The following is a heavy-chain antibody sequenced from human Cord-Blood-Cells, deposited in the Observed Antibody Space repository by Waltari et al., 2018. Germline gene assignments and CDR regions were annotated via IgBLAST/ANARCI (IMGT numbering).Heavy chain of an antibody. Sequence: QVQLVQSGAAVKKPGASVKVSCKVSGYTLTEFSMRWVRQAPGKGLEWMGGFDPEDGETIYAQKFQGRVTMTEDTSTDTAYMELSSLRSEDTAVYYCATDLVGATFDAFDIWGQGTMVTVSS. V-gene: IGHV1-24*01. CDR3: ATDLVGATFDAFDI. J-gene: IGHJ3*02. CDR1: GYTLTEFS. D-gene: IGHD1-26*01. CDR2: FDPEDGET.